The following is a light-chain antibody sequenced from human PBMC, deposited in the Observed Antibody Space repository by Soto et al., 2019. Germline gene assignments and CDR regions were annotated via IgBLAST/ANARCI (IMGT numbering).Light chain of an antibody. Sequence: SYELTQPSSVSVSPGQTARITCSGDVLAKKYARWFQQKPGQAPVLVIYKDSERPSGIPERFSGSSSGTTVTLTISGLQSEDEADYFCATGDDSLNGPVFGGGTKVTVL. CDR3: ATGDDSLNGPV. CDR1: VLAKKY. V-gene: IGLV3-27*01. J-gene: IGLJ3*02. CDR2: KDS.